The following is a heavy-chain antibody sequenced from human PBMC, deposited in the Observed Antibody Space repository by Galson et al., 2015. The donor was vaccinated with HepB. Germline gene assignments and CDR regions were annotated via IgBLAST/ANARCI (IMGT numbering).Heavy chain of an antibody. J-gene: IGHJ6*02. CDR2: IHSGGTT. CDR3: ALGRGYYGMDV. V-gene: IGHV3-53*01. Sequence: SLRLSCAASGFIVSTDYMTWVRQAPGRGLDWVAVIHSGGTTYYAGYVKGRFTISRDDSKNTIYLRMNSLRAEDKAVYYCALGRGYYGMDVWGQGTTVTVSS. CDR1: GFIVSTDY. D-gene: IGHD2-15*01.